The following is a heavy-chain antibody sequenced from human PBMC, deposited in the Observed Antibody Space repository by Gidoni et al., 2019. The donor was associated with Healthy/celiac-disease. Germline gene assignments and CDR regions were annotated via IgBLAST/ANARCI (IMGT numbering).Heavy chain of an antibody. J-gene: IGHJ4*02. CDR1: GFTFSDYY. D-gene: IGHD4-17*01. Sequence: QVQLVESGGGLVKPGGSLGLSGAASGFTFSDYYMSWIRQAPGKGLEGVSYISSSGSTIYYADSVKGRFTISRDNAKNSLYLQMNSLRAEDTAVYYCARSDSLTDYGDYEVEDYWGQGTLVTVSS. V-gene: IGHV3-11*01. CDR3: ARSDSLTDYGDYEVEDY. CDR2: ISSSGSTI.